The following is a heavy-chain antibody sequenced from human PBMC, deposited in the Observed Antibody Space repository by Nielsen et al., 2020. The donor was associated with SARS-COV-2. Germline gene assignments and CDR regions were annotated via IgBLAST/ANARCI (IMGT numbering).Heavy chain of an antibody. CDR1: GFTLTSYA. D-gene: IGHD2-2*01. CDR3: AKDKYQLLNYGMDV. V-gene: IGHV3-23*01. CDR2: ISSSGAGT. Sequence: GESLKISCAASGFTLTSYAMTWVRQAPGKGLEWVSSISSSGAGTNYAPSARGRFTISRDTSKNTLHLQMDSLRAEDTAIYYCAKDKYQLLNYGMDVWGQGTTVTVSS. J-gene: IGHJ6*02.